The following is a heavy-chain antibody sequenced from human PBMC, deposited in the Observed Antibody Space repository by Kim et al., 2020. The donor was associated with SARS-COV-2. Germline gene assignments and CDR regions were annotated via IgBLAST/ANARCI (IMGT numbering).Heavy chain of an antibody. V-gene: IGHV4-34*01. CDR3: ARGARRLTGYPRNWFDP. J-gene: IGHJ5*02. D-gene: IGHD3-9*01. Sequence: LKSRVTISVDTSKNQFSLKLSSVTAADTAVYYCARGARRLTGYPRNWFDPWGQGTLVTVSS.